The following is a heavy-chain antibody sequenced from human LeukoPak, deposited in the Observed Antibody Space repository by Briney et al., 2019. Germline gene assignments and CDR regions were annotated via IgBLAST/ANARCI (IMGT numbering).Heavy chain of an antibody. V-gene: IGHV4-59*01. Sequence: SETLSLTCTVSGSSISSYYWSWIRQPPGKGLEWIGYIYYSGSTNYNPSLKSRVTISVDTSKNQFSLKLSSVTAADTAVYYCAGYGSGILRLDYWGQGALVTVSS. CDR3: AGYGSGILRLDY. CDR1: GSSISSYY. J-gene: IGHJ4*02. D-gene: IGHD3-10*01. CDR2: IYYSGST.